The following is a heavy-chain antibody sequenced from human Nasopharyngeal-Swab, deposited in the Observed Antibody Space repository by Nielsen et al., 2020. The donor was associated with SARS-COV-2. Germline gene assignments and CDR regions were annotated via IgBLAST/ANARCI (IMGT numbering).Heavy chain of an antibody. CDR2: ISSSGSTI. Sequence: GGSLRLSCAASGFTLRDYYMSWIRKAPGKGLEWVSYISSSGSTIYYADSVKGRFTISRDNAKNSLYLQMNSLRAEDTAVYYCARAREKVGATNYWGQGTLVTVSS. CDR1: GFTLRDYY. D-gene: IGHD1-26*01. V-gene: IGHV3-11*01. CDR3: ARAREKVGATNY. J-gene: IGHJ4*02.